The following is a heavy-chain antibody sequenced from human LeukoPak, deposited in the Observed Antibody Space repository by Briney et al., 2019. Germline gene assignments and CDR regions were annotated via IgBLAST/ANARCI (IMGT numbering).Heavy chain of an antibody. Sequence: ASVKVSCKASGYTFTGYYMHWVRQAPGQGLEWMGWINPNSGGTNYAQKFQGRVTMTRDTSISTAYMELSRLRSGDTAVYYCARGDYYYYYYMDVWGKGTTVTVSS. J-gene: IGHJ6*03. CDR3: ARGDYYYYYYMDV. V-gene: IGHV1-2*02. CDR1: GYTFTGYY. CDR2: INPNSGGT.